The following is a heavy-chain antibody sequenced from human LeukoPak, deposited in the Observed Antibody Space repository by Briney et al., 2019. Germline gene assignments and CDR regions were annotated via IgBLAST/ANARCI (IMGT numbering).Heavy chain of an antibody. D-gene: IGHD2-15*01. J-gene: IGHJ4*02. CDR3: ARRRRVTQVVYFDY. Sequence: SETLSLTCTVSGGSISSYYWSWIRQPAGKGLEWIGRIHTSGSTNYNPSLKSRVTISVDTSKNQFSLKLSSVTAADTAVYYCARRRRVTQVVYFDYWGQGTLVTVSS. V-gene: IGHV4-4*07. CDR2: IHTSGST. CDR1: GGSISSYY.